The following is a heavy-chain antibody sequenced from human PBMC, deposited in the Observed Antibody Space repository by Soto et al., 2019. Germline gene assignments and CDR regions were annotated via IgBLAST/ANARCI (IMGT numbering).Heavy chain of an antibody. V-gene: IGHV4-31*03. CDR1: GGSISSGGYY. CDR2: IYYSGST. D-gene: IGHD3-10*01. Sequence: PSETLSLTCTVSGGSISSGGYYWSWIRQHPGKGLEWIGYIYYSGSTYYNPSLKSRVTISVDTSKNQFSLKLSSVTAADTAVYYCARVRGRGVTNSFSMDPINWGQGTMVTVSS. J-gene: IGHJ3*01. CDR3: ARVRGRGVTNSFSMDPIN.